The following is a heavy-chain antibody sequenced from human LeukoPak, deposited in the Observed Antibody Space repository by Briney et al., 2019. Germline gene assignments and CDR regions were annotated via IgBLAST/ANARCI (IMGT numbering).Heavy chain of an antibody. V-gene: IGHV4-59*01. CDR1: GGSISSYY. Sequence: SETLSLTCTVSGGSISSYYWSWIRQPPGKGLEWIGYIYDSGSTNYNPSLKSLVTISVDTSKNQFSLKLSSVTAADTAVYYCARGGSGYDSFYYYGMDVWGQGTTVTVSS. CDR2: IYDSGST. CDR3: ARGGSGYDSFYYYGMDV. J-gene: IGHJ6*02. D-gene: IGHD5-12*01.